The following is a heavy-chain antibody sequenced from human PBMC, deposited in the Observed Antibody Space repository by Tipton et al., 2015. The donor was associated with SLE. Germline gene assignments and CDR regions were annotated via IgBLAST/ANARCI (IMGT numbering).Heavy chain of an antibody. V-gene: IGHV3-30*02. CDR2: IRYDGSNK. J-gene: IGHJ4*02. Sequence: SLRLSCAASGFTFSSYGMHWVRQAPGKGLEWVAFIRYDGSNKYYADSVKGRFTISRDNAKNTLYLQMNSLRAEDTAVYYCAGGGVVVPADIGGYWGQGTLVTVSS. CDR3: AGGGVVVPADIGGY. CDR1: GFTFSSYG. D-gene: IGHD2-2*02.